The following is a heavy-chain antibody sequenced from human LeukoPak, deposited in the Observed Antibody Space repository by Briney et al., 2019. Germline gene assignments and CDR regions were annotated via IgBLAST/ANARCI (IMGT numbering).Heavy chain of an antibody. D-gene: IGHD3-10*01. CDR3: ARTFVTYYYGSGSYYYFDY. Sequence: SVKVSCKASGGTFSSYAISWVRQAPGQGLEWMGGIIPIFGTANYAQKFQGRVTITADESTSTAYMELSSLRSEDTAVYYCARTFVTYYYGSGSYYYFDYWGQGTLVTVST. CDR1: GGTFSSYA. V-gene: IGHV1-69*01. CDR2: IIPIFGTA. J-gene: IGHJ4*02.